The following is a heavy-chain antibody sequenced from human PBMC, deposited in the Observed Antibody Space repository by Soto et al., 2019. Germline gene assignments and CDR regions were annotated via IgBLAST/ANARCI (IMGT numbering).Heavy chain of an antibody. CDR3: ATAYDILTGYYSKGGFDY. CDR1: GYTLTELS. V-gene: IGHV1-24*01. CDR2: FDPEDGET. Sequence: GASVKVSCKVSGYTLTELSMHWVRQAPGKGLEWMGGFDPEDGETIYAQKFQGRVTMTEDTSTDTAYMELSSLRSEDTAVYYCATAYDILTGYYSKGGFDYWGQGTLVTSPQ. J-gene: IGHJ4*02. D-gene: IGHD3-9*01.